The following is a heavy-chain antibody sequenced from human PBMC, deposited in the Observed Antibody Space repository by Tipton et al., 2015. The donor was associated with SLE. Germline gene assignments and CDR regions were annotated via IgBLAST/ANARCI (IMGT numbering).Heavy chain of an antibody. CDR3: ARVVTVGATHYYDMDV. Sequence: TLSLTCTVSGGSISSYYWGWIRQPPGKGLEWIGSVYDSGTTYYNPSLESRVTMSVDTSKTQFSLKLTSLTAADTAVYYCARVVTVGATHYYDMDVWGQGTTVTVSS. V-gene: IGHV4-39*07. J-gene: IGHJ6*02. CDR2: VYDSGTT. D-gene: IGHD2-15*01. CDR1: GGSISSYY.